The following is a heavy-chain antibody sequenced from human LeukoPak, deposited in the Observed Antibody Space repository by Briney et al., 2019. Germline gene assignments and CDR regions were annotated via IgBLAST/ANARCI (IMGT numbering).Heavy chain of an antibody. Sequence: PGGSLRLSCAASGFTFSSYEMNWVRQAPGKGLEWVSYISSSGSTIYYADSVKGRFTISRDNAKNSLYLQMNSLRAEDTAVYYCARDGVVDYGGYMDVWGKGTTVTVSS. V-gene: IGHV3-48*03. CDR2: ISSSGSTI. CDR3: ARDGVVDYGGYMDV. D-gene: IGHD4-17*01. J-gene: IGHJ6*03. CDR1: GFTFSSYE.